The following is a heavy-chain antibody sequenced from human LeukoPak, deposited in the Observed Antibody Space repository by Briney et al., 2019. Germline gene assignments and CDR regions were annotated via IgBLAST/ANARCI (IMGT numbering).Heavy chain of an antibody. CDR1: GGSFSGNY. CDR2: IDHSGST. D-gene: IGHD6-19*01. V-gene: IGHV4-34*01. Sequence: SETLSLTCAVYGGSFSGNYWSWIRQPPGKGLEWIGEIDHSGSTNSNPSLKSRVTISVDTPKNQFSLQLNSVTPEDTAVYYCARGEWLAGRDAFDIWGQGTMVTVSS. J-gene: IGHJ3*02. CDR3: ARGEWLAGRDAFDI.